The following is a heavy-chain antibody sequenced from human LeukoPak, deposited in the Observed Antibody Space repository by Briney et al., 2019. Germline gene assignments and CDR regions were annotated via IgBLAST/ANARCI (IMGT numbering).Heavy chain of an antibody. CDR2: ISSSGSTI. D-gene: IGHD6-19*01. Sequence: GGSLRLSCAASGFTFSSYEMNWVRQAPGKGLEWVSYISSSGSTIYYADSVKGRFTISRDNSKNTLYLQMNSLRAEDTAVYYCAKDWGAVAGNVDYWGQGTLVTVSS. CDR1: GFTFSSYE. CDR3: AKDWGAVAGNVDY. V-gene: IGHV3-48*03. J-gene: IGHJ4*02.